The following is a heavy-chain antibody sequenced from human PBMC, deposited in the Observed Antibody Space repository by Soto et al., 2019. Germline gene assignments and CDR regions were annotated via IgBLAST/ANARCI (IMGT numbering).Heavy chain of an antibody. CDR1: GFTFSNAW. D-gene: IGHD3-10*01. CDR3: TTDQLWFGELFDY. Sequence: GGSLRLSCAASGFTFSNAWMSWVRQAPGKGLEWVGRIKSKTDGGTTDYAAPVKGRFTISRDDSKNTLYLQMNSLKTEDTAVYYCTTDQLWFGELFDYWGQGTLVTVSS. V-gene: IGHV3-15*01. J-gene: IGHJ4*02. CDR2: IKSKTDGGTT.